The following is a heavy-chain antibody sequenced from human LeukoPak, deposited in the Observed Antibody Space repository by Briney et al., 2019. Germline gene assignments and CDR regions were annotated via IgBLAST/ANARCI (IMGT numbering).Heavy chain of an antibody. J-gene: IGHJ4*02. CDR1: GFTVGNNQ. CDR2: ISSSGSTI. D-gene: IGHD2-2*02. CDR3: ARAQNNYCSSTSCYNPIGY. Sequence: GGSLRLSCAASGFTVGNNQMTWVRQASGKGLEWVSYISSSGSTIYYADSVKGRFTISRDNAKNSLYLQMNSLRAEDTAVYYCARAQNNYCSSTSCYNPIGYWGQGTLVTVSS. V-gene: IGHV3-11*01.